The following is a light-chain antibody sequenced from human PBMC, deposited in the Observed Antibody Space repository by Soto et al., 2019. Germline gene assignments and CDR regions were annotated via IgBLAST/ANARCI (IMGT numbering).Light chain of an antibody. J-gene: IGLJ3*02. CDR1: SSDIGSYSY. Sequence: QSALTQPASLSGSPGQSITISCTGTSSDIGSYSYVSWYQQHPGKAPKLMIFDVSYRPSGISDRFSGSKSGNTASLTISGLQPEDEADYYCSSYGASRTLFGGGTKLTVL. CDR3: SSYGASRTL. CDR2: DVS. V-gene: IGLV2-14*03.